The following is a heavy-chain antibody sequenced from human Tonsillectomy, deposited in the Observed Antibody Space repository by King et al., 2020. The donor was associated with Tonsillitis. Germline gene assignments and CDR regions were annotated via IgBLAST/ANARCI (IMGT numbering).Heavy chain of an antibody. Sequence: QLVQSGAEVKKPGESLKISCQGSGYSFTNYWIGWVRKMPGKGLEWMGIIYPGDSDTRYSPSFQGQVTISADKSISTVYLQWTSLKASDTAMYYCARQHVYSSSWYGDFQHWGQGTLVTVSS. D-gene: IGHD6-13*01. CDR1: GYSFTNYW. V-gene: IGHV5-51*01. CDR2: IYPGDSDT. J-gene: IGHJ1*01. CDR3: ARQHVYSSSWYGDFQH.